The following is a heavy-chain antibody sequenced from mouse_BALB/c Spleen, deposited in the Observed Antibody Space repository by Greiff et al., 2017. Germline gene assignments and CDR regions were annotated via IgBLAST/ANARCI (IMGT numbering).Heavy chain of an antibody. CDR2: INSNGGST. D-gene: IGHD2-1*01. J-gene: IGHJ4*01. Sequence: EVKVVESGGGLVKLGGSLKLSCAASGFTFSSYYMSWVRQTQEKRLELVAAINSNGGSTYYPDTVKGRFTISRDNAKNTLYLQMSSLKSEDTALYYYARTLYGNLYSMDYWGQGTSVTVSS. V-gene: IGHV5-6-2*01. CDR1: GFTFSSYY. CDR3: ARTLYGNLYSMDY.